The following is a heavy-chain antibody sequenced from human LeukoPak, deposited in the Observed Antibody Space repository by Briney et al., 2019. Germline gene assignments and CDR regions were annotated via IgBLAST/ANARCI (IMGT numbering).Heavy chain of an antibody. V-gene: IGHV1-69*05. Sequence: SGXXFSXXXXXWVXXXXXXXXXWMGGIIPIFGTANYAQKFQGRVTITTDESTSTAYMELSSLRSEDTAVYYCARDLGTPDLDYWGQGTLVTVSS. CDR3: ARDLGTPDLDY. CDR2: IIPIFGTA. CDR1: GXXFSXXX. J-gene: IGHJ4*02.